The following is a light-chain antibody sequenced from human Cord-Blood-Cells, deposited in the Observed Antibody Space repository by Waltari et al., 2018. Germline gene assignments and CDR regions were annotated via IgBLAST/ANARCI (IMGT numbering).Light chain of an antibody. Sequence: EIVLTQFPGTLSLSPGEGATLSCRASQSVSSSYLAWYQQKLGQAPRLLIYGASSRAPGIPDRFSGSGSGTDFTLTISRLEPEDFAVYYCQQYGSSRFAFGGGTKVEIK. CDR2: GAS. J-gene: IGKJ4*01. V-gene: IGKV3-20*01. CDR1: QSVSSSY. CDR3: QQYGSSRFA.